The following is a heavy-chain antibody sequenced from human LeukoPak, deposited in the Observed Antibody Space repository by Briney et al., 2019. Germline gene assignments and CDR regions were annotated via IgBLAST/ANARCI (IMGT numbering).Heavy chain of an antibody. V-gene: IGHV4-39*07. CDR1: GDSISTSNSY. J-gene: IGHJ1*01. CDR3: ARDSGDYRSAEYFQH. D-gene: IGHD4-11*01. CDR2: IYHSGST. Sequence: SETLSLTCTVSGDSISTSNSYWGWIRQPPGKGLEWIGEIYHSGSTNYNPSLKSRVTISVDKSKNQFSLKLSSVTAADTAVYYCARDSGDYRSAEYFQHWGQGTLVTVSS.